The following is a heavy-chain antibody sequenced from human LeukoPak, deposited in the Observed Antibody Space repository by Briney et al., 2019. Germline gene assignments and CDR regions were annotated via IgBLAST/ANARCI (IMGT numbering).Heavy chain of an antibody. J-gene: IGHJ4*02. CDR2: IKQDGSEK. V-gene: IGHV3-7*01. CDR1: GFDFSFTW. Sequence: GGSLRLSCAASGFDFSFTWMSWVRQAPGKGLEWVANIKQDGSEKYYVDSVKGRFTISRDNAKNSLYLQMNSLRAEDTAVYYCARETYYYGSGSYFPYFDYWGQGTLVTVSS. D-gene: IGHD3-10*01. CDR3: ARETYYYGSGSYFPYFDY.